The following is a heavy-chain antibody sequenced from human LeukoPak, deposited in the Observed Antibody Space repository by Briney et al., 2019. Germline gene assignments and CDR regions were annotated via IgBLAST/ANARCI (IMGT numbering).Heavy chain of an antibody. J-gene: IGHJ4*02. CDR3: ARGLVGAYYFDY. D-gene: IGHD1-26*01. Sequence: GGSLRLSCAASGFTFSSYAMSWVRQAPGKGLEWVSAISGSGGSTYYADSVKGRFTISRDNSKNTLYLRMNSLRAEDTAVYYCARGLVGAYYFDYWGQGTLVTVSS. V-gene: IGHV3-23*01. CDR2: ISGSGGST. CDR1: GFTFSSYA.